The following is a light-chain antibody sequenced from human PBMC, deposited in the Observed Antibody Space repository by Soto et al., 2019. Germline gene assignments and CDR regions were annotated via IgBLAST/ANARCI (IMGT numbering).Light chain of an antibody. Sequence: DIQMTQSPASLSASVGDRVTITCRVSQSISSYLNWYQQKPGKAPKLLIYAASSLQSGVPSRFSGSGSGTDFTLTISSLQPEDFATYYCQQSYSTPRFGGGTKVDIK. CDR1: QSISSY. V-gene: IGKV1-39*01. J-gene: IGKJ4*01. CDR3: QQSYSTPR. CDR2: AAS.